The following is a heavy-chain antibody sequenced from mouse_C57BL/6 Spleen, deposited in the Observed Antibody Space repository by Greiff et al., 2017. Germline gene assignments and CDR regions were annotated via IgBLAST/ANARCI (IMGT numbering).Heavy chain of an antibody. CDR1: GYTFTSYW. CDR3: ARGSNGYLYAMDY. Sequence: QVQLQQPGTELVKPGASVTLSCKASGYTFTSYWMHWVQQRPGQGLEWIGNINPSNGGTNYNEKFKSKATLTVDKSSSTAYMQLSSLTSEDSAVYYCARGSNGYLYAMDYWGQGTSVTVSS. J-gene: IGHJ4*01. CDR2: INPSNGGT. V-gene: IGHV1-53*01. D-gene: IGHD2-2*01.